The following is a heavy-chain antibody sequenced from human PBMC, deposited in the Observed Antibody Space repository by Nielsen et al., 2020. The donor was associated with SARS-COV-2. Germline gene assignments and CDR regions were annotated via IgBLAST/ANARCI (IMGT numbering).Heavy chain of an antibody. D-gene: IGHD3-3*01. CDR2: IYYSGST. CDR1: GGSVSSGSYY. Sequence: SESLSLSWTVSGGSVSSGSYYWSWIRQPPRKGLEWIGYIYYSGSTNYNPSLKSRVTISVDTSKNQFSLKLSSVTAADTAVYYCARGDYDFWSGIDYWGQGTLVTVSS. CDR3: ARGDYDFWSGIDY. J-gene: IGHJ4*02. V-gene: IGHV4-61*01.